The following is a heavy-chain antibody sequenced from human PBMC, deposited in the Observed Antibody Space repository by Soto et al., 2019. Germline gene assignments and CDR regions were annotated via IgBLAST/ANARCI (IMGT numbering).Heavy chain of an antibody. D-gene: IGHD3-3*01. Sequence: ATVKVYCPSSGYTFTGYYMHWVRQAPGQGLEWMGWINPNSGDTKVAQRIQGRVTMTRDKSISTAYMELSRLTSDDTAVYFGAISVSTIGARPESWGEASLVTVSS. CDR3: AISVSTIGARPES. CDR1: GYTFTGYY. CDR2: INPNSGDT. V-gene: IGHV1-2*02. J-gene: IGHJ4*02.